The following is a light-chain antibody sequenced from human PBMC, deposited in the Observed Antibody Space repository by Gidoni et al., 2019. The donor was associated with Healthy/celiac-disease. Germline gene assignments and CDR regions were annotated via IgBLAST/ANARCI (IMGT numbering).Light chain of an antibody. J-gene: IGLJ2*01. Sequence: SYALTQPPSVSVAPGKTARITCGGNNNGSKSVHWYQQKPGQAPVLVIYYDSDRPSGIPERFSGSNSGNTATLTISRGEAGDEADYYCQVWDSSSDHHVVFGGGTKLTVL. CDR1: NNGSKS. V-gene: IGLV3-21*04. CDR3: QVWDSSSDHHVV. CDR2: YDS.